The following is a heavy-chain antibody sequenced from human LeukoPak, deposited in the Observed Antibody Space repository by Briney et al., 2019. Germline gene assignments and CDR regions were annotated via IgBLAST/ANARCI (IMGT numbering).Heavy chain of an antibody. D-gene: IGHD3-3*01. CDR3: AKGVGTNKGGYYFDY. CDR1: GFAFSSFA. CDR2: ISGSGGST. J-gene: IGHJ4*02. Sequence: GGSLRLSCAASGFAFSSFAMSWVRQAPGKGLDWVSSISGSGGSTYYADSVKGRFTISRDSSKNTLYVQMNSLSAEDTAVYYCAKGVGTNKGGYYFDYWGQGTPVTVSS. V-gene: IGHV3-23*01.